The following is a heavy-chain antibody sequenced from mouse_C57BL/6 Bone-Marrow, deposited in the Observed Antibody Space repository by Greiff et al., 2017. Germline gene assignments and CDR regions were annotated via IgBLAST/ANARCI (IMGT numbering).Heavy chain of an antibody. CDR1: GYTFTSYW. CDR3: ARELSTMVTRGFAY. J-gene: IGHJ3*01. V-gene: IGHV1-53*01. Sequence: VKLQQPGTELVKPGASVKLSCKASGYTFTSYWMHWVKQRPGQGLEWIGNINPSNGGTNYNEKFKSKATLTVDKSSSTAYMPLSSLTSEDSAVYYCARELSTMVTRGFAYWGQGTLVTVSA. CDR2: INPSNGGT. D-gene: IGHD2-2*01.